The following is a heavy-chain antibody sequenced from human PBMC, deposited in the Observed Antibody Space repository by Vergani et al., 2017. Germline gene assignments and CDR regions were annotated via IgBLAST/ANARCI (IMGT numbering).Heavy chain of an antibody. Sequence: EVQLVESGGGLVKPGGSLRLSCAASGFTFSSYSMNWVRQAPGKGLEWVSSISSSSSYIYYADSVKGRFTISRDNAKNSLYLQMNSLRAEDTAVYYCARGLEGYYDSSGYYIDYWGQGTLVTVSS. D-gene: IGHD3-22*01. CDR1: GFTFSSYS. J-gene: IGHJ4*02. CDR3: ARGLEGYYDSSGYYIDY. CDR2: ISSSSSYI. V-gene: IGHV3-21*04.